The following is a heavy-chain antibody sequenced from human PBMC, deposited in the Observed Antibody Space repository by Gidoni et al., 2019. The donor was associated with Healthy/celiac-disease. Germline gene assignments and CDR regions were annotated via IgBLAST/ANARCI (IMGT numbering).Heavy chain of an antibody. J-gene: IGHJ6*02. CDR1: GFTFSRYA. V-gene: IGHV3-30-3*01. CDR2: ISYDGSNK. D-gene: IGHD4-17*01. Sequence: QVQLVESGGGVVQPGRSLRLSCAASGFTFSRYAMHWVRQAPGKGLEWVAVISYDGSNKYYADSVKGRFTISRDNSKNTLYLQMNSLRAEDTAVYYCARGERTVNYYYYGMDVWGQGTTVTVSS. CDR3: ARGERTVNYYYYGMDV.